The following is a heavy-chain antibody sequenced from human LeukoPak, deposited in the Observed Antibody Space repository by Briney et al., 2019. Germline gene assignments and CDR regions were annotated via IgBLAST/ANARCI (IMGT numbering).Heavy chain of an antibody. V-gene: IGHV3-11*01. CDR3: ARSTMIVVVIRNWYFDL. J-gene: IGHJ2*01. D-gene: IGHD3-22*01. CDR1: GFTFSDYY. CDR2: ISSSGSTI. Sequence: GGSLRLSCAASGFTFSDYYMSWIRQAPGKGLEWVSYISSSGSTIYYADSVKGRFTISRDNAKNSLYLQMNSLRAEDTAVYYCARSTMIVVVIRNWYFDLWGRGTLVTVSS.